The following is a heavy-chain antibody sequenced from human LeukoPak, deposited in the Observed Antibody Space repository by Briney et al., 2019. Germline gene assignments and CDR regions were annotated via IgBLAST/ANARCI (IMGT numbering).Heavy chain of an antibody. CDR1: GGSISIGLYY. CDR3: AKNDRGRPADY. V-gene: IGHV4-39*01. CDR2: MHYSGST. J-gene: IGHJ4*02. Sequence: PSETLSLTCSVSGGSISIGLYYWSWIRQPPGKGLEWFVSMHYSGSTYYNPSLKSQVTISVDTSKNQYSLRLLSVTAADTSVYYCAKNDRGRPADYWGQGTLVTVSS. D-gene: IGHD1-26*01.